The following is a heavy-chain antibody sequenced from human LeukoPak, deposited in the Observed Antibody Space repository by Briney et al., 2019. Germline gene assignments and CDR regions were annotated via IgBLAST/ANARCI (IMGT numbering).Heavy chain of an antibody. D-gene: IGHD2-2*01. CDR2: INPNSGGT. J-gene: IGHJ4*02. CDR1: GYTFTGYY. Sequence: ASVTVSCKASGYTFTGYYMHWVRQAPGQGLEWMGWINPNSGGTNYAQKFQGRVTMTRDTSISTAYMELSRLRSDDTAVYYCARSGVVPAAIGDYWGQGTLVTVSS. V-gene: IGHV1-2*02. CDR3: ARSGVVPAAIGDY.